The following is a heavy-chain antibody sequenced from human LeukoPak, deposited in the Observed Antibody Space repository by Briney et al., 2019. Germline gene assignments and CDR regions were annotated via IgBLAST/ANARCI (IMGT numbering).Heavy chain of an antibody. D-gene: IGHD2-8*01. CDR2: IWYDGTNK. CDR3: ARDRTYCTNGVCYFRAFDI. J-gene: IGHJ3*02. V-gene: IGHV3-33*01. Sequence: PGGSLRVSCAASGFTFSSYGMHWVRQAPGKGLEWVAVIWYDGTNKYYADSVKGRFTISRDNSKNTLYLQMNSLRAEDTAVYYCARDRTYCTNGVCYFRAFDIWGQGTMVTVSS. CDR1: GFTFSSYG.